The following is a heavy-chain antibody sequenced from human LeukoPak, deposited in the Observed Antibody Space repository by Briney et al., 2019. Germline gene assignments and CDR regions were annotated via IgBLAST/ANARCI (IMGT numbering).Heavy chain of an antibody. J-gene: IGHJ4*02. CDR3: SGTLGTRRWLGDLHY. CDR1: GFTFSSYA. Sequence: HPGRSLTLSCAASGFTFSSYAMRWVRQAPGKGLEWVAVISYGGSNKYYADSVKGRFTIARDHSKNTLYMQMNSLSAEATAVYYYSGTLGTRRWLGDLHYWGQGTLVTVS. D-gene: IGHD3-10*01. V-gene: IGHV3-30*16. CDR2: ISYGGSNK.